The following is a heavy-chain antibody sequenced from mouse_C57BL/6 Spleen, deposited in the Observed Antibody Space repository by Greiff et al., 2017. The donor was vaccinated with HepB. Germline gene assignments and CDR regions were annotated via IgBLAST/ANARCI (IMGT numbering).Heavy chain of an antibody. CDR1: GYSITSGYY. J-gene: IGHJ4*01. CDR3: AREAYSNYPYAMDY. D-gene: IGHD2-5*01. V-gene: IGHV3-6*01. CDR2: ISYDGSN. Sequence: LVESGPGLVKPSQSLSLTCSVTGYSITSGYYWNWIRQFPGNKLEWMGYISYDGSNNYNPSLKNRISITRDTSKNQFFLKLNSVTTEDTATYYCAREAYSNYPYAMDYWGQGTSVTVSS.